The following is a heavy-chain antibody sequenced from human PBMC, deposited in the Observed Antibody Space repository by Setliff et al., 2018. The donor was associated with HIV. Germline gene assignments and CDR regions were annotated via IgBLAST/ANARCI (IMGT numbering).Heavy chain of an antibody. J-gene: IGHJ1*01. CDR2: VVPTIHEA. D-gene: IGHD3-22*01. V-gene: IGHV1-69*13. CDR3: ARGADASGYFYREYFQH. CDR1: GYRFSSYG. Sequence: SVKVSCKASGYRFSSYGISWVRQAPGQGLEWMGGVVPTIHEATYAQKFQGRVTITADESATTVYMEMSGLTSEDTAIYYCARGADASGYFYREYFQHWGQGTLVTVSS.